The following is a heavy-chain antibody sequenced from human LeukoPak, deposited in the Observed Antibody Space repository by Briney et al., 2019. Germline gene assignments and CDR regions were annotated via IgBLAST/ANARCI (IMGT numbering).Heavy chain of an antibody. CDR3: ARDLWPYSSGWYFGY. V-gene: IGHV3-7*03. J-gene: IGHJ4*02. CDR1: GFTFSSYW. CDR2: IKQDGSEK. D-gene: IGHD6-19*01. Sequence: GGSLRLSCAASGFTFSSYWMSWVRQAPGKGLEWVANIKQDGSEKYYVDSVKGRFTISRDNAKNSLNLQMNSLRAEDTAVYYCARDLWPYSSGWYFGYWGQGTLVTISS.